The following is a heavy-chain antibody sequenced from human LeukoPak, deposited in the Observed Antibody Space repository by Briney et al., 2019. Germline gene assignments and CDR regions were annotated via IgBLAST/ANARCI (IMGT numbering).Heavy chain of an antibody. J-gene: IGHJ4*02. CDR1: GFTFSSYA. D-gene: IGHD3-22*01. CDR3: ASLVIDSSGYTLSDY. V-gene: IGHV3-23*01. CDR2: ISGSGGST. Sequence: GGSLRLSCAASGFTFSSYAMSWVRQAPGKGLEWVSAISGSGGSTYYADSVKGRFTISRDNSKNTLYLQMNSLRAEDTAVYYRASLVIDSSGYTLSDYWGQGTLVTVSS.